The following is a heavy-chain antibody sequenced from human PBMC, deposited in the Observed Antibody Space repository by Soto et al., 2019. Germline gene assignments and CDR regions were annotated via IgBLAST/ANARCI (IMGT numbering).Heavy chain of an antibody. CDR3: ARDKDSSSWNDWFDP. J-gene: IGHJ5*02. Sequence: ASVKVSCKASGYTFTSYGISWVRQAPGQGLEWMGWINANNGNTNYAQKLQGRVTMTTDTSTSTAYMELSSLRSEDTAVYYCARDKDSSSWNDWFDPWGQGTLVTVSS. CDR1: GYTFTSYG. D-gene: IGHD6-13*01. V-gene: IGHV1-18*04. CDR2: INANNGNT.